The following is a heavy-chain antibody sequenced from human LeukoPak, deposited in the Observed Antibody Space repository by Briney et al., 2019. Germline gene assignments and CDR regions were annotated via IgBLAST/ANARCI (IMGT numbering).Heavy chain of an antibody. D-gene: IGHD1-26*01. Sequence: GASVKVSCKASGYTFTSYAMNWVRQAPGQGLEWMGRINTNTGNPTYAQGFTGWFVFSLDTSVSTAYLQISSLKAEDTAVYYCARVGMPGISAIVGVILSAFDIWGQGTMVTVSS. V-gene: IGHV7-4-1*02. CDR1: GYTFTSYA. CDR2: INTNTGNP. J-gene: IGHJ3*02. CDR3: ARVGMPGISAIVGVILSAFDI.